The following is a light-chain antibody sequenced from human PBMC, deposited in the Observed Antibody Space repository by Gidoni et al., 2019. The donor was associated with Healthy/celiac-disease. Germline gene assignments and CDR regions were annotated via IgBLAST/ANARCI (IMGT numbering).Light chain of an antibody. J-gene: IGKJ5*01. CDR2: GAS. CDR1: QSVSSSY. V-gene: IGKV3-20*01. Sequence: EIVLTQSPGTLSLSPGERATLSCRASQSVSSSYLAWYQQKPGQAPRLLIYGASSRATGIPDRFSGIGSGTDFTLTISRLEPEDFAVYYCQQYGISPPTFGQGTRLEIK. CDR3: QQYGISPPT.